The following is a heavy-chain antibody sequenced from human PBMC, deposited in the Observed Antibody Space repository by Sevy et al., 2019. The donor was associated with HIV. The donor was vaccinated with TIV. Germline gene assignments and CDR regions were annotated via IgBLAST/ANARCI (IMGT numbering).Heavy chain of an antibody. D-gene: IGHD5-18*01. V-gene: IGHV4-61*01. CDR3: VREGGFQLWEYYFDY. J-gene: IGHJ4*02. Sequence: SETLSLTCTVSGGSISSGNYYWHWIRQPPGKGLEWIGYIYYSGSTNYNPSLKSRVTISVDTSKNQFSLKLSSVTAADTAVYYCVREGGFQLWEYYFDYWGQGTLVTVSS. CDR1: GGSISSGNYY. CDR2: IYYSGST.